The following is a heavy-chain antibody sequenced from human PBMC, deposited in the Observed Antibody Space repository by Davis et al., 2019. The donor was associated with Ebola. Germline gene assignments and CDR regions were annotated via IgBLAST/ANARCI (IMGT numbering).Heavy chain of an antibody. CDR2: ISGSGGST. CDR1: GFTFSSYA. J-gene: IGHJ4*02. CDR3: VKDWEGTWELGL. V-gene: IGHV3-23*01. Sequence: PGGSLRLSCAASGFTFSSYAMSWVRQAPGKGLEWVSAISGSGGSTYYADSVKGRFTISRDNSKNTLYLQMNSLRAEDTAVYYCVKDWEGTWELGLWGQGTLVTVSS. D-gene: IGHD1-26*01.